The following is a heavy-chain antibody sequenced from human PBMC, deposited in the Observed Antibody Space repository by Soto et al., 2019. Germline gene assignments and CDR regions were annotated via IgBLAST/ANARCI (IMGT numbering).Heavy chain of an antibody. V-gene: IGHV4-39*01. CDR1: SGSLSVSNVF. J-gene: IGHJ4*02. D-gene: IGHD1-20*01. CDR3: ARITGRHLDY. CDR2: IDYSGTA. Sequence: SVTLSLTCTAASGSLSVSNVFPRWARQPPGKGLEWIGNIDYSGTAYFSPSLATRVTFHVDTSKNQFSLTLYSVTAADTAVYYCARITGRHLDYWGQGILVTVS.